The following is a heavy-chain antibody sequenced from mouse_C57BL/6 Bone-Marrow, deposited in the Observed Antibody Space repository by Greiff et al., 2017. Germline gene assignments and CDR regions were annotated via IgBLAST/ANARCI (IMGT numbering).Heavy chain of an antibody. D-gene: IGHD1-2*01. Sequence: QVQLQQPGAELVKPGASVKLSCKASGYTFTSYWMHWVKQRPGRGLEWIGRIDPTGGGTKYNAKFTRKATLTVDKPSSTAYMQLSSLTSEASAVYYCGSGNGACGAYWGQGTLGTVSA. J-gene: IGHJ3*01. CDR1: GYTFTSYW. CDR3: GSGNGACGAY. CDR2: IDPTGGGT. V-gene: IGHV1-72*01.